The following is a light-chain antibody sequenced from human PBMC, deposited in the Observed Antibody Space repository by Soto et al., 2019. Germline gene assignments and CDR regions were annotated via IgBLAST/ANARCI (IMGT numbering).Light chain of an antibody. V-gene: IGLV2-14*01. Sequence: QAGLNKPASMSGSPGHPITISCTGTTSEPPIYNYVSCYQQQPGKAPNIMIYQVTNRPSGVSNSFSGSRSGNTASLTISGLQAEDEADYYCSSYTDSSNYVFGTGSQITV. CDR3: SSYTDSSNYV. J-gene: IGLJ1*01. CDR1: TSEPPIYNY. CDR2: QVT.